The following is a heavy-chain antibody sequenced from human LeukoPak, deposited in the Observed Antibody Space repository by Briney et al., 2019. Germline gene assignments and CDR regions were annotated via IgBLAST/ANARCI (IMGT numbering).Heavy chain of an antibody. Sequence: SETLSLTCIVPGGSISSTTYYWSWIRQPPGKGLEWIGYIYYSGSTNYNPSLKSRVTISVDTSKNQFSLKLSSVTAADTAVYYCAGGWQATRYYYYYGMDVWGQGTTVTVSS. D-gene: IGHD3-16*01. V-gene: IGHV4-61*01. CDR2: IYYSGST. CDR1: GGSISSTTYY. CDR3: AGGWQATRYYYYYGMDV. J-gene: IGHJ6*02.